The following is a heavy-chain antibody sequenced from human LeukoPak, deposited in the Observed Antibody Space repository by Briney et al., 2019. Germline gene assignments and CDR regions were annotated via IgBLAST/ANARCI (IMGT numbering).Heavy chain of an antibody. J-gene: IGHJ4*02. CDR2: ISRDGNST. D-gene: IGHD3-22*01. CDR3: ATNFGAYYYDTSGYYDF. CDR1: GFTFEDYA. V-gene: IGHV3-43*02. Sequence: GGSLRLSCAASGFTFEDYAMHWVRQPPGKGLEWVSLISRDGNSTYYAGSVKGRFTISRDNSKNSLYLQMNSLRTEDTAFYYCATNFGAYYYDTSGYYDFWGQGTLVTVSS.